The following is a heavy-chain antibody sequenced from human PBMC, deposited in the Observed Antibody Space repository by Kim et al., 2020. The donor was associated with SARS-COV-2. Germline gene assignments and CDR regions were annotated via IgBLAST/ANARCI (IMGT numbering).Heavy chain of an antibody. Sequence: GESLQISCKGSGYSFTSYWIGWARQMPGKGLEWMGIIYPDDSDTKYSPSFQGQVTISADKSISTAYLQWSSLKASDTAVYYCARQGGATAGTLDVWGQGTTVTVSS. CDR3: ARQGGATAGTLDV. CDR1: GYSFTSYW. D-gene: IGHD6-13*01. J-gene: IGHJ6*02. CDR2: IYPDDSDT. V-gene: IGHV5-51*01.